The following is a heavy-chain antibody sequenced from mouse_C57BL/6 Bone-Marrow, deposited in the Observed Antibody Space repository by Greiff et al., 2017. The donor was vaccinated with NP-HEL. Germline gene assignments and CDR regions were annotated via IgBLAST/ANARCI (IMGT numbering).Heavy chain of an antibody. CDR1: GYTFTDYE. Sequence: QVQLQQSGAELVRPGASVTLSCKASGYTFTDYEMHWVKQTPVHGLEWIGAIDPETGGTAYNQKFKGKAILTADKSSSTAYMELRSLTSEDSAVYYCTRRTTVVATDWYFDVWGTGTTVTVSS. V-gene: IGHV1-15*01. D-gene: IGHD1-1*01. CDR2: IDPETGGT. J-gene: IGHJ1*03. CDR3: TRRTTVVATDWYFDV.